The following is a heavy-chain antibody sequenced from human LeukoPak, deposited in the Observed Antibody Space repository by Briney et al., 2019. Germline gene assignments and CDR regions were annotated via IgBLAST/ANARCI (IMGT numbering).Heavy chain of an antibody. CDR3: ARNQQLGGHSYYYYGMDV. CDR1: GFTSIAYA. CDR2: ISGGGVTT. J-gene: IGHJ6*02. Sequence: TGGSLRLSCVGSGFTSIAYALTWARQAPGKGLEWVSGISGGGVTTYYADSVKGRFTISRDNSKNTLYLQMNSLRADDTAIYYCARNQQLGGHSYYYYGMDVWDQGTTVTVSS. D-gene: IGHD3-16*01. V-gene: IGHV3-23*01.